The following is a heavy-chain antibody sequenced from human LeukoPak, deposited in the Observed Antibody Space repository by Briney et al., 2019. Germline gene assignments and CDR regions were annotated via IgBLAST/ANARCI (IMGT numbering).Heavy chain of an antibody. CDR1: GFTVISNY. J-gene: IGHJ4*02. CDR2: IYSGGGT. CDR3: ARGHTSLGLASDY. V-gene: IGHV3-53*01. Sequence: PGGSLRLSCVASGFTVISNYMSWVRQPPGKGLECVSVIYSGGGTYYADSVKGRFILSRDNSKNTVYLQMNSLRAEDTAVYYCARGHTSLGLASDYWGQGTLVTVSS. D-gene: IGHD5-18*01.